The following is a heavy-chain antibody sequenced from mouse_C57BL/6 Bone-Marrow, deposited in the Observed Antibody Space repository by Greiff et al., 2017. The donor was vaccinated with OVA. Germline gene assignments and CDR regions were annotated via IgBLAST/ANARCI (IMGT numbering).Heavy chain of an antibody. CDR2: IYLGNGYT. D-gene: IGHD1-1*01. Sequence: VQLQQSGAELVRPGSSVKMSCKTSGYTFTSYGINWVKQRPGQGLEWIGYIYLGNGYTEYNEKFKGKATLTSDTSSSTAYMQLSSLTSEDSAIYFCARRGYYGSMDYWGQGTSVTVSS. CDR3: ARRGYYGSMDY. J-gene: IGHJ4*01. V-gene: IGHV1-58*01. CDR1: GYTFTSYG.